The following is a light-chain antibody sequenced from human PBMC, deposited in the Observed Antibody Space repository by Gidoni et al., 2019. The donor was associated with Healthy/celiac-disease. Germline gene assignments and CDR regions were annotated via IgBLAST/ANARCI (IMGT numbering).Light chain of an antibody. J-gene: IGLJ2*01. Sequence: QSALTQPASVAGSPGQSITIACTGTSSDVGSYNLVSWYQQHPVKAPKLMIYDVSKRPSGVSNRFSASTSANTASLTISGLQAEDEADYYCCSYAGSSTLVFGGGTKLTVL. V-gene: IGLV2-23*02. CDR3: CSYAGSSTLV. CDR2: DVS. CDR1: SSDVGSYNL.